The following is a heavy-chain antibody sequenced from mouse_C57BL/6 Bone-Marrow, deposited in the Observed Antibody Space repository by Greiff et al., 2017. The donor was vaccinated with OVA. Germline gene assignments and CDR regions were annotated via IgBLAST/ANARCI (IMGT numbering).Heavy chain of an antibody. CDR1: GYTFTSYG. V-gene: IGHV1-81*01. Sequence: QVQLQQSGAELARPGASVKLSCKASGYTFTSYGISWVKQRTGQGLEWIGEIYPRSGNTYYNEKFKGKATLTADKSSSTAYMELRSLTSEDAAVYFWARSYYGSSFDDWGQGTTLTVSS. CDR3: ARSYYGSSFDD. D-gene: IGHD1-1*01. J-gene: IGHJ2*01. CDR2: IYPRSGNT.